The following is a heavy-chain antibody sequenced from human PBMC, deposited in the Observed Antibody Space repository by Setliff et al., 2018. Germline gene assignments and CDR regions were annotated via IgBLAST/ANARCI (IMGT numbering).Heavy chain of an antibody. V-gene: IGHV1-2*02. CDR2: INPNSGAT. J-gene: IGHJ3*01. CDR1: AYSFTAYY. CDR3: ARARSTVTPKRAYTFDV. Sequence: ASVKVSCKASAYSFTAYYIHWVRQAPGQGLEWMGWINPNSGATNYARNFQGRVTMTRDTSISAAYMDLSRLTSDNTAVYYCARARSTVTPKRAYTFDVWGQGTLVTVSS. D-gene: IGHD4-17*01.